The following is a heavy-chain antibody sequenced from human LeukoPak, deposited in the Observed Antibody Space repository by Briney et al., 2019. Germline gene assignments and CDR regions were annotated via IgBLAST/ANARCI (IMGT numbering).Heavy chain of an antibody. CDR2: IYYSGST. D-gene: IGHD4-17*01. CDR1: GGSISSYY. J-gene: IGHJ3*02. CDR3: ARDLGYGRWVAFDI. Sequence: PSETLSLICTVSGGSISSYYWSWIRQPPGKGLEWIGYIYYSGSTNYNPPLKSRVTISVDTSKNQFSLKLSSVTAADTAVYYCARDLGYGRWVAFDIWGQGTMVTVSS. V-gene: IGHV4-59*01.